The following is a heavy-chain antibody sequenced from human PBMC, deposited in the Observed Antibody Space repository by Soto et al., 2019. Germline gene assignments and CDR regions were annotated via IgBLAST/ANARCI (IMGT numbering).Heavy chain of an antibody. V-gene: IGHV4-4*02. J-gene: IGHJ5*02. D-gene: IGHD3-22*01. CDR2: IYHSGST. CDR3: ARDLVYYDSSGNQKNNWFDP. CDR1: GGSISSSNW. Sequence: QVQLQESGPGLVKPSGTLSLTCAVSGGSISSSNWWSWVRQPPGKGLEWIGEIYHSGSTNYNPSLKRRVTISVDKSKNQFSLKLSSVTAADTAVYYCARDLVYYDSSGNQKNNWFDPWGQGTLVTVSS.